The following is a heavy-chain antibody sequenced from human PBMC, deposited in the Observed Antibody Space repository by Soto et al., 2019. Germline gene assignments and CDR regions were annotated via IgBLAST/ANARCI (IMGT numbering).Heavy chain of an antibody. V-gene: IGHV3-11*05. Sequence: QVQLVESGGGLVMPGGSLRLSCAASGFTFSDYFMSWIRQAPGKGLEWVSYISSSSGFANYADSVRGRFTISRDNAKNSLFLQMNSLRAEDTAVYYCARDWATTEVTSPYYWGQGTLVTVSS. CDR3: ARDWATTEVTSPYY. J-gene: IGHJ4*02. D-gene: IGHD1-26*01. CDR1: GFTFSDYF. CDR2: ISSSSGFA.